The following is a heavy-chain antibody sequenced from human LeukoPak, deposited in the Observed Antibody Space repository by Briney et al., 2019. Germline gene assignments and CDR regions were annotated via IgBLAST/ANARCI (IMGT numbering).Heavy chain of an antibody. Sequence: PGGSLRLSCAASGFTFSSYSMNWVRRAPGKGLEWVSSISSSSSYIYYADSVKGRFTISRDNAKNSLYLQMNSLRAEDTAVYYCARDRHYYGSGSYYMPLGFDYWGQGTLVTVSS. D-gene: IGHD3-10*01. CDR3: ARDRHYYGSGSYYMPLGFDY. CDR1: GFTFSSYS. V-gene: IGHV3-21*01. CDR2: ISSSSSYI. J-gene: IGHJ4*02.